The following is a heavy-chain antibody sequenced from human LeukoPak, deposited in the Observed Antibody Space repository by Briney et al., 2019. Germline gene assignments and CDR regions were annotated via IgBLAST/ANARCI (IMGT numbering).Heavy chain of an antibody. CDR2: IYSTGST. CDR1: GSSISNYY. CDR3: ARHEGLARPFDY. Sequence: SETLSLTCSVSGSSISNYYWSWIRQSPGKGLEWIGYIYSTGSTDYNPSLKGRVTISVETSKNQFSLRLSSVTAADTAVYFCARHEGLARPFDYWGQGTLVPVSS. J-gene: IGHJ4*02. V-gene: IGHV4-59*08. D-gene: IGHD6-19*01.